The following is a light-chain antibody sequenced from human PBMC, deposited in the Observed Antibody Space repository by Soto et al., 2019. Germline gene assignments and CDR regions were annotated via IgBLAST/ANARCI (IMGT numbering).Light chain of an antibody. CDR1: QSISGS. J-gene: IGKJ1*01. V-gene: IGKV1-5*03. Sequence: IQMTQSPSTLSASVGDRVTITCRASQSISGSLAWYQQKPGKAPKLLIYEASNLKSGVPSRFSGSGSGTEYTLTISSLQPDDSASYYCQQYNGFWTFGQGTRVEIK. CDR3: QQYNGFWT. CDR2: EAS.